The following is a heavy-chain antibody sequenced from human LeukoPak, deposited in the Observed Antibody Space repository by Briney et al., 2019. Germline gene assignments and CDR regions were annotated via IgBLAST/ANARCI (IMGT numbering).Heavy chain of an antibody. CDR3: ARVAAGIAAAGTGAFDI. V-gene: IGHV1-8*03. J-gene: IGHJ3*02. CDR2: MNPNSGNT. Sequence: ASVKVSCKASGYTFNSYGISWVRQATGQGLEWMGWMNPNSGNTGYAQKFQGRVTITRNTSISTAYMELSSLRSEDTAVYYCARVAAGIAAAGTGAFDIWGQGTMVTVSS. D-gene: IGHD6-13*01. CDR1: GYTFNSYG.